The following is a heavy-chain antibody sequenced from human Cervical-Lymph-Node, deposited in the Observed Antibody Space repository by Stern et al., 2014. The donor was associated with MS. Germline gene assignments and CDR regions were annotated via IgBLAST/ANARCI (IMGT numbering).Heavy chain of an antibody. CDR1: GYTFTNYG. J-gene: IGHJ4*02. D-gene: IGHD5-24*01. CDR2: ISADRGST. Sequence: QLVQSGTEVKKPGASLIVSCKASGYTFTNYGLSWVRQAPGQGLEWLGWISADRGSTKYTQNLRDRLTLTRDTSTGTAYMDLRTLRAEDTAVYYCARDKMHAFDSWGQGTPVSVSS. CDR3: ARDKMHAFDS. V-gene: IGHV1-18*01.